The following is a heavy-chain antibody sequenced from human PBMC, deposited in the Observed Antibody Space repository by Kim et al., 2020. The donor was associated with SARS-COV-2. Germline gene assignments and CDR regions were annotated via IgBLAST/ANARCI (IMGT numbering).Heavy chain of an antibody. Sequence: GVSLRLSCAASGFTFSTYSMNWVRQAPGKGLEWVSSISSSSYIYYADSVKGRFTISRDDAKNSLYLQMNSMRAEDTAVYYCARDFSRIWFGASSKPYSPQDVGGQGTTVTVSS. D-gene: IGHD3-10*01. CDR3: ARDFSRIWFGASSKPYSPQDV. J-gene: IGHJ6*02. CDR1: GFTFSTYS. CDR2: ISSSSYI. V-gene: IGHV3-21*01.